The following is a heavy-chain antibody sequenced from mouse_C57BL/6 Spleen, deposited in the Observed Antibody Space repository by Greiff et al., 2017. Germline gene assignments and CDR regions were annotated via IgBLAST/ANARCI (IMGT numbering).Heavy chain of an antibody. Sequence: EVQVVESGGDLVKPGGSLKLSCAASGFTFSSYGMSWVRQTPDKRLEWVATISSGGSYTYYPDSVKGRFTISRDNAKNTLYLQMSSLKSEDTAMYYCARHEDGYYWFAYWGQGTLVTVSA. CDR2: ISSGGSYT. D-gene: IGHD2-3*01. CDR1: GFTFSSYG. J-gene: IGHJ3*01. CDR3: ARHEDGYYWFAY. V-gene: IGHV5-6*01.